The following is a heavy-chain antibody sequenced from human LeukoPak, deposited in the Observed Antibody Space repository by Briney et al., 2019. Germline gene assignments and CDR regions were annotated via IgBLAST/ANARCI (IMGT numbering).Heavy chain of an antibody. CDR1: GGSISSYY. Sequence: PSETLSLTCTVSGGSISSYYWSWIRQPAGKGLEWIGRIYTSGSTNYNPSLKSRVTMSVDRSKNQFSLKLSSVTAADTAVYYCARSIEYCSGGSCYENWFDPWGQGTLVTVSS. CDR2: IYTSGST. D-gene: IGHD2-15*01. CDR3: ARSIEYCSGGSCYENWFDP. J-gene: IGHJ5*02. V-gene: IGHV4-4*07.